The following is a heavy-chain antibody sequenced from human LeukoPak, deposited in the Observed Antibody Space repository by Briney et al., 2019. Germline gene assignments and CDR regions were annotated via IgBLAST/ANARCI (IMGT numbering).Heavy chain of an antibody. CDR1: GFTFTSYG. V-gene: IGHV3-33*06. D-gene: IGHD2-8*01. CDR3: AKDMDIVLSYGMDV. Sequence: PGWSLRLSCAASGFTFTSYGIHWVRQAPGKGLEWVAGVWHDGSNRYYADSVKGRFAISRDNSKNTLYLQMNSLRAEDTAVYYCAKDMDIVLSYGMDVWGQGTTVTVSS. CDR2: VWHDGSNR. J-gene: IGHJ6*02.